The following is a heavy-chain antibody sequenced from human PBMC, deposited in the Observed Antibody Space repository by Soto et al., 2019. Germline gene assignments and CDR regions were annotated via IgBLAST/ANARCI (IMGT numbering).Heavy chain of an antibody. CDR1: GYTLTGYY. D-gene: IGHD3-10*01. Sequence: ASVKVSCKASGYTLTGYYMHWARQAPGQGLEWMGWINPNSGGTNYAQKFQGRVTMTRDTSISTAYMELSRLRSDDTAVYYCARVDMVRGAYFDYWGQGTLVTVSS. CDR3: ARVDMVRGAYFDY. J-gene: IGHJ4*02. V-gene: IGHV1-2*02. CDR2: INPNSGGT.